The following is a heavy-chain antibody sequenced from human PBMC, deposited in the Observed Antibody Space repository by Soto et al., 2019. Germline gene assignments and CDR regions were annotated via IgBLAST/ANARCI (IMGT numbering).Heavy chain of an antibody. J-gene: IGHJ6*02. Sequence: GGSLRLSCAASGFTFDDYAMHWVRQAPGKGLEWVSLISGDGGSTYYADSVKGRFTISRDNSKNSLYLQMNSLRTEATALYYCALPRGGGSYYYYYYGMDVWGQGTTVTVSS. D-gene: IGHD1-26*01. CDR1: GFTFDDYA. V-gene: IGHV3-43*02. CDR2: ISGDGGST. CDR3: ALPRGGGSYYYYYYGMDV.